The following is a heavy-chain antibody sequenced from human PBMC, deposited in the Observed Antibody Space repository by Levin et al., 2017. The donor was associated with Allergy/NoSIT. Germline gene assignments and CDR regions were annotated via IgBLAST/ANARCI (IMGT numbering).Heavy chain of an antibody. D-gene: IGHD3-3*01. V-gene: IGHV4-34*01. CDR1: GGSFRGYY. CDR3: ARGRRFLEWLRANWFDP. Sequence: SQTLSLTCAVYGGSFRGYYWSWIRPPPGKGLEWIGEINHSGSTNYNPSLKSRVTISVDTSKNQFSLKLSSVTAADTAVYYCARGRRFLEWLRANWFDPWGQGTLVTVSS. J-gene: IGHJ5*02. CDR2: INHSGST.